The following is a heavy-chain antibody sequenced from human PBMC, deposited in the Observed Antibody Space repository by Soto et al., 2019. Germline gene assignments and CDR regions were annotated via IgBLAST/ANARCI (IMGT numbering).Heavy chain of an antibody. CDR1: GFTFSSYA. Sequence: PGGSLRLSCAASGFTFSSYAMSWVRQAPGKGLEWVSAISGSGGSTYYADPVKGRFTISRDNSKNTLYLQMNSLRAEDTAVYYCAKDMGSGPDAFDIWGQGTMVTVSS. J-gene: IGHJ3*02. CDR3: AKDMGSGPDAFDI. D-gene: IGHD1-26*01. V-gene: IGHV3-23*01. CDR2: ISGSGGST.